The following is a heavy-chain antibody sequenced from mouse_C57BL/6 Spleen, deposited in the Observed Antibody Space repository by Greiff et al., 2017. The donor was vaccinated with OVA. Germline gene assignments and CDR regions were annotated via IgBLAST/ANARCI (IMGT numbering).Heavy chain of an antibody. CDR3: AKRPYDYDGYWYFDV. CDR2: TWGGGST. V-gene: IGHV2-9*01. Sequence: VKLVESGPGLVAPSQSLSITCTVSGFSLTSYGVDWVRQPPGKGLEWLGVTWGGGSTNYNSALMSRLSISKDNSKSQVFLKMNSLQTDDTAMYYCAKRPYDYDGYWYFDVWGTGTTVTVSS. CDR1: GFSLTSYG. J-gene: IGHJ1*03. D-gene: IGHD2-4*01.